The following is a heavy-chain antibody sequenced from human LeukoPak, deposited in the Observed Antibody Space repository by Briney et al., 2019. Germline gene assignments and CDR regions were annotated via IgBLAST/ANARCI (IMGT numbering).Heavy chain of an antibody. J-gene: IGHJ5*02. Sequence: GSLRPSCAASGFTFSSYGMHCVRPAPGKGVEGVAVIWYDGSNKYYADSVKGRFTISRDNSKNTLYLQMNGLRAEDTAVYYCARDVPHERYFSSPSFNSWFDPWGQGTLVTVSS. D-gene: IGHD2-2*01. CDR1: GFTFSSYG. CDR3: ARDVPHERYFSSPSFNSWFDP. V-gene: IGHV3-33*01. CDR2: IWYDGSNK.